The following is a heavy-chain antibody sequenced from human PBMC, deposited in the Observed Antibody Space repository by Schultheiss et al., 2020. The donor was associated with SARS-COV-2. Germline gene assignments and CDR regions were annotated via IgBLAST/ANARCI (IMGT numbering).Heavy chain of an antibody. CDR3: ASSRYCGGDCYPYYFDY. Sequence: GESLKISCAASGFTFSSYGMHWVRQAPGKGLEWVAVIWYDGSNKYYADSVKGRFTISRDNAKNSLYLQMNSLRAEDTAVYYCASSRYCGGDCYPYYFDYWGQGTLVTVSS. D-gene: IGHD2-21*02. CDR2: IWYDGSNK. V-gene: IGHV3-33*03. CDR1: GFTFSSYG. J-gene: IGHJ4*02.